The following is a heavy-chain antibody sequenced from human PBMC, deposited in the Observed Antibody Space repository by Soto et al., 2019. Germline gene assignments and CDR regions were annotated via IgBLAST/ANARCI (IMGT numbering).Heavy chain of an antibody. D-gene: IGHD3-22*01. CDR2: LYWDDDK. CDR3: AHIRITMIVGAGYFQH. J-gene: IGHJ1*01. CDR1: GFSLSTSGVG. V-gene: IGHV2-5*02. Sequence: QITLKESGPPLVKPTQTLTLTCTFSGFSLSTSGVGVGWIRQPPGKALEWLALLYWDDDKRYSPSLKSRLTITKDTSKNQVVLTMTNMDPVDTATYYCAHIRITMIVGAGYFQHWGQGTLVTVSS.